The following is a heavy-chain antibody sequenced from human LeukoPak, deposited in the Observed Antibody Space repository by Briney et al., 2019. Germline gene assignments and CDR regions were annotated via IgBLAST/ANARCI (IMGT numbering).Heavy chain of an antibody. CDR3: ATDRLGIVDAFDI. CDR1: GGSISSYY. J-gene: IGHJ3*02. V-gene: IGHV4-59*01. CDR2: IYYSGST. Sequence: SETLSLTCTVSGGSISSYYWIWIRQPPGKGLEWIGYIYYSGSTNYNPSLKSRVTISVDTSKNQFSLKLSSVTAADTAVYYCATDRLGIVDAFDIWGQGTMVTVSS. D-gene: IGHD1-26*01.